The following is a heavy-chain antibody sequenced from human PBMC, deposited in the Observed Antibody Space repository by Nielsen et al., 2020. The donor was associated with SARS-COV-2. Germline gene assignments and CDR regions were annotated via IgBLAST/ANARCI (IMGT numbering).Heavy chain of an antibody. CDR2: ISGSGGST. CDR3: AKDHMTTVTNDYYYYGMDV. V-gene: IGHV3-23*01. D-gene: IGHD4-17*01. Sequence: GESLKISCAASGFTFSSYSMNWVRQAPGKGLEWVSAISGSGGSTYYADSVKGRFTISRDNSKNTLYLQMNSLRAEDTAVYYCAKDHMTTVTNDYYYYGMDVWGQGTTVTVSS. CDR1: GFTFSSYS. J-gene: IGHJ6*02.